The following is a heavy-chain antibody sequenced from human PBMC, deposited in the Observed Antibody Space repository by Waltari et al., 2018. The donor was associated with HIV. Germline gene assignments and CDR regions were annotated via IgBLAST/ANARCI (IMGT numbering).Heavy chain of an antibody. CDR1: GDRFTTYF. J-gene: IGHJ4*02. CDR2: INPDTGDT. V-gene: IGHV1-2*06. Sequence: LVQSASQVRAPGASVILSCKASGDRFTTYFLYWLRLPPGQGLEWMGRINPDTGDTTYSQTVHPRVTMTRDTSSAATYMELTRLTAADTATYFCARGEDVSLTHLPPGFRLEVWGKGSLVSVSS. D-gene: IGHD3-16*01. CDR3: ARGEDVSLTHLPPGFRLEV.